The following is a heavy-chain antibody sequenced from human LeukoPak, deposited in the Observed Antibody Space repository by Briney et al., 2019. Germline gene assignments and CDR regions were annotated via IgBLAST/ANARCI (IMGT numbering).Heavy chain of an antibody. J-gene: IGHJ6*03. D-gene: IGHD3-22*01. CDR3: ARVIYASSGSYYYYYMDV. V-gene: IGHV4-38-2*02. CDR1: GYSISSGYY. Sequence: PSETLSLTCTVSGYSISSGYYWGWIRQPPGKGLEWIGSIYHSGSTYYNPSLKSRVTISVDTSKNQFSLKLSSVTAADTAVYYCARVIYASSGSYYYYYMDVWGKGTTVTVSS. CDR2: IYHSGST.